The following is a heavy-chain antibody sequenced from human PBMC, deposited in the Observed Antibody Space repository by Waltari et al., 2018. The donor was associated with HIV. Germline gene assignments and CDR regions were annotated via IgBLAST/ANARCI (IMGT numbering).Heavy chain of an antibody. V-gene: IGHV4-61*02. CDR1: GGSISSGSYY. J-gene: IGHJ4*02. CDR2: IYTGGST. Sequence: QVQLQASGPGLVKPSQTLSLTCTVSGGSISSGSYYWSWIRQPAGKGLEWIGRIYTGGSTNYHPPLNSRVTIPVDPSKNQCARKRGSVTAADTAVDYCARGLSHGWWYDDWGQGTLVTVSS. D-gene: IGHD2-15*01. CDR3: ARGLSHGWWYDD.